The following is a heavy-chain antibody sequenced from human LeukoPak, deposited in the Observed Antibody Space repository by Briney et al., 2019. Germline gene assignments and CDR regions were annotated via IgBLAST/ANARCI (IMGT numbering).Heavy chain of an antibody. J-gene: IGHJ4*02. Sequence: SETLSLTCAVYGGSFSGYYWSWIRQPPGKGLEWIGEINHSGSTNYNPSLKSRVTISVDTSKNQFSLKLSSVTAADTAVYYCARGGDSSSWYLYYFVYWGQGTLVTVSS. V-gene: IGHV4-34*01. CDR3: ARGGDSSSWYLYYFVY. CDR1: GGSFSGYY. D-gene: IGHD6-13*01. CDR2: INHSGST.